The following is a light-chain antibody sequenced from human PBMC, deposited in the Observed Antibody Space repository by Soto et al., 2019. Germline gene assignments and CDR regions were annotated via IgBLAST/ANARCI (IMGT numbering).Light chain of an antibody. CDR3: QQYGRT. J-gene: IGKJ5*01. CDR2: AAS. Sequence: EIVLTQSPGTLSLSPGESATLSCRVSQSISTNYLAWYQHKPGQAPRLLIYAASSRLTGIPDRFSGSGSGTDFTLTISRLEPEDFAVYYCQQYGRTFGQGTRLEMK. V-gene: IGKV3-20*01. CDR1: QSISTNY.